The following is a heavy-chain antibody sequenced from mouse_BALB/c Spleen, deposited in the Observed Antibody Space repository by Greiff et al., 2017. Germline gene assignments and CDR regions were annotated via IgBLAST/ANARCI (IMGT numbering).Heavy chain of an antibody. V-gene: IGHV1-7*01. D-gene: IGHD4-1*01. J-gene: IGHJ3*01. CDR1: GYTFTSYW. CDR2: INPSTGYT. CDR3: ARRDWDAWFAY. Sequence: QVQLKESGAELAKPGASVKMSCKASGYTFTSYWMHWVKQRPGQGLEWIGYINPSTGYTEYNQKFKDKATLTADKSSSTAYMQLSSLTSEDSAVYYCARRDWDAWFAYWGQGTLVTVSA.